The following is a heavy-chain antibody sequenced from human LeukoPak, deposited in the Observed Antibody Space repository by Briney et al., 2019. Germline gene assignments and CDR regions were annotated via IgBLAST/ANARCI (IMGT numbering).Heavy chain of an antibody. CDR1: GFTFSTYA. V-gene: IGHV3-23*01. Sequence: PGGSLRLSCAASGFTFSTYAMSWVRQPPGKGLEWVSAFSGSGGSTYYADSVKGRFTISRDNSKNTLYLQMNSLRLEDTAVYYCARGFPPRRNYDRSGHYSYYFDYWGQGTLVTVPS. CDR3: ARGFPPRRNYDRSGHYSYYFDY. D-gene: IGHD3-22*01. CDR2: FSGSGGST. J-gene: IGHJ4*02.